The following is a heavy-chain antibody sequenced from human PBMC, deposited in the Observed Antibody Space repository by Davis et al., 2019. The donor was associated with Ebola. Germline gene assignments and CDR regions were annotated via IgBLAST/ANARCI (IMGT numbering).Heavy chain of an antibody. CDR3: ARNPLWFGDPKYYFDY. D-gene: IGHD3-10*01. CDR1: GGSISSGGYY. V-gene: IGHV4-31*03. CDR2: IYYSGST. J-gene: IGHJ4*02. Sequence: PSETLSLTCTVSGGSISSGGYYWSWIRQHPGKGLEWIGYIYYSGSTYYNPSLKSRVTISVDTSKNQFSLKLSSVTAADTAVYYCARNPLWFGDPKYYFDYWGQGTLVTVSS.